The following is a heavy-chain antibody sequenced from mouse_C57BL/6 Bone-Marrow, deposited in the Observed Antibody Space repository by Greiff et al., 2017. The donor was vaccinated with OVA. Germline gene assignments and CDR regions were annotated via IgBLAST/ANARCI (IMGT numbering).Heavy chain of an antibody. CDR1: GFSLTSYG. V-gene: IGHV2-2*01. J-gene: IGHJ3*01. Sequence: VQLQQSGPGLVQPSQSLSITCTVSGFSLTSYGVHWVRQSPGTGLEWLGVIWSGGSTDYNAAFISRLSISKDNSKSHVFFKMNSLQADDTAIYYCARRNSNYGWFAYWGQGTLVTVS. CDR3: ARRNSNYGWFAY. CDR2: IWSGGST. D-gene: IGHD2-5*01.